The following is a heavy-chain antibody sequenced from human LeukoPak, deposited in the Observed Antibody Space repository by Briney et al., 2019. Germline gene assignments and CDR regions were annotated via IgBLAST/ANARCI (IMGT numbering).Heavy chain of an antibody. CDR1: GFTFDDYA. V-gene: IGHV3-9*01. CDR2: ISWNSGSI. CDR3: ARSNPNRNALDI. Sequence: GGSLRLSCAASGFTFDDYAMHWVRQAPGKGLEWVSGISWNSGSIGYADSVKGRFTISRDNAKNSLFLQMNSLRGADTAVYYCARSNPNRNALDIWGQGTMVTISS. D-gene: IGHD1-14*01. J-gene: IGHJ3*02.